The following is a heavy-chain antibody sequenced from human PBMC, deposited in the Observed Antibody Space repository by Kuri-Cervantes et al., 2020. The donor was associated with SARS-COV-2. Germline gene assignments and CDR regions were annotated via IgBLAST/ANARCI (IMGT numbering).Heavy chain of an antibody. D-gene: IGHD2-21*01. J-gene: IGHJ6*03. CDR1: GFTFSSYA. CDR3: ARVSLGGERNYYYYYYMDV. Sequence: SCAASGFTFSSYAMHWVRQAPGKGLEWVAVISYDGSNKYYADSVKGRFTISRDNSKNTLYLQMNSLRAEDTAVYYCARVSLGGERNYYYYYYMDVWGKGTTVTVSS. CDR2: ISYDGSNK. V-gene: IGHV3-30-3*01.